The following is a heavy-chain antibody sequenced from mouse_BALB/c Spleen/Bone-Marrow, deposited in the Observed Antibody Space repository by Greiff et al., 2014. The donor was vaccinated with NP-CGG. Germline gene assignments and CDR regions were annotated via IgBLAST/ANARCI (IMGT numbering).Heavy chain of an antibody. V-gene: IGHV1-37*01. D-gene: IGHD1-1*01. CDR2: INPYNGGT. Sequence: EVQLEESGPELVKPGVSMKISCKASGYSFTGYTMNWVKQSHAKSLEWIGLINPYNGGTSYNQKFKGKTTLTVDKSSSTVYMERLTLTYEDSAVCDSARWGTTVVEAYWGQGTLVTVSA. CDR3: ARWGTTVVEAY. J-gene: IGHJ3*01. CDR1: GYSFTGYT.